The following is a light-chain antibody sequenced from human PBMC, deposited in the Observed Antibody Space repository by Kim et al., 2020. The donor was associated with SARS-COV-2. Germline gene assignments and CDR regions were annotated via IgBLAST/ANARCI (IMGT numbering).Light chain of an antibody. J-gene: IGLJ1*01. CDR2: YNS. Sequence: SYELTQPPSVSVAPGEKDRITCGGDNIGSKSVHWYQQKPGQAPVLVIYYNSVRPSGIPERFSGSNSGNTATLTISRVEAGDEADFYCQVWDNNSVHYVFGTGTKV. V-gene: IGLV3-21*04. CDR3: QVWDNNSVHYV. CDR1: NIGSKS.